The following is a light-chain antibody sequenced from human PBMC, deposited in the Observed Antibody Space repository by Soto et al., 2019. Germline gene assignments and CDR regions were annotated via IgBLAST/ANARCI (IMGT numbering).Light chain of an antibody. CDR1: QSISRR. V-gene: IGKV3-15*01. J-gene: IGKJ2*01. Sequence: ELVLKQASTILSVSPGERATLSCRARQSISRRLAWYQQKPGQAPRLLISDASTRATGIPARFSGSGSGTEFTLTISSLQSEDFALYYCHQYNSWPTGTFGQGTKVDIK. CDR3: HQYNSWPTGT. CDR2: DAS.